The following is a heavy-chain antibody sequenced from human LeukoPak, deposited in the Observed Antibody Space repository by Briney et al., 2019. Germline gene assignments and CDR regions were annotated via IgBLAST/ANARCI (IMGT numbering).Heavy chain of an antibody. D-gene: IGHD4-17*01. J-gene: IGHJ6*02. V-gene: IGHV5-51*01. Sequence: GGSLQISCKGSGYSFTSYWITWVRQKPGKGVEWMGIIYPGDSDTRYSPSFQGQVTMSADKSISTAYLQWSSLEASDTAMYYCARSYGDKIYYYYGMDVWGQGTTVTVSS. CDR1: GYSFTSYW. CDR2: IYPGDSDT. CDR3: ARSYGDKIYYYYGMDV.